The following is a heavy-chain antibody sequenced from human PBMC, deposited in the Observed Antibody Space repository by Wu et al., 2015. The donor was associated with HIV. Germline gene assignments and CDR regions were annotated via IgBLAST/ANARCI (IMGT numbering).Heavy chain of an antibody. CDR3: ARDRDGSNYGSAFDI. V-gene: IGHV1-46*01. CDR2: INPGIGST. CDR1: GYTFTANY. J-gene: IGHJ3*02. D-gene: IGHD5-24*01. Sequence: QVQLVQSGAEMKKPGASVNISCKASGYTFTANYIHWVRQAPGQGLEWMGLINPGIGSTYYAEKFQGRVTMTRDTSTSTVNMQLGTLTSEDTAVYYCARDRDGSNYGSAFDIWGQGTLVIVSP.